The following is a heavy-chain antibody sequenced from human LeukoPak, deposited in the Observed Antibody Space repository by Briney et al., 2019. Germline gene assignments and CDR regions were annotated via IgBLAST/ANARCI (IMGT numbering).Heavy chain of an antibody. CDR2: IKPDGSDK. CDR1: GFTFSSYW. Sequence: PGGSLRLSCAASGFTFSSYWMSWVRQAPGKGLEWVANIKPDGSDKYYVDSVKGRFTISRDNAQNSLFLQMNSLRAEDTAVYYCARDLNWDADYWGQGTLVTVSS. J-gene: IGHJ4*02. D-gene: IGHD1-1*01. V-gene: IGHV3-7*04. CDR3: ARDLNWDADY.